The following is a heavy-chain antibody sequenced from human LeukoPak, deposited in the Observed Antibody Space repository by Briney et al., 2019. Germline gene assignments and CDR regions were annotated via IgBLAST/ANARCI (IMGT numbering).Heavy chain of an antibody. D-gene: IGHD6-6*01. Sequence: PGESLRLSCAASGFTFSSYAMSWVRQAPGKGLEWVSSISGSGGSTYYADSVKGRFTISRYNSKNTLYMQMNSLRAEDTAVYYCAKSAADYSSSSFDYWGQGTLVTVSS. J-gene: IGHJ4*02. CDR3: AKSAADYSSSSFDY. CDR2: ISGSGGST. V-gene: IGHV3-23*01. CDR1: GFTFSSYA.